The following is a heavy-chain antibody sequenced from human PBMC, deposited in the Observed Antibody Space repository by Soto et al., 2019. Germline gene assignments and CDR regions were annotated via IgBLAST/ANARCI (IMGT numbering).Heavy chain of an antibody. J-gene: IGHJ5*02. D-gene: IGHD6-13*01. CDR2: IYYSGST. CDR3: ARGSSGYSSSWYGGNWFDP. V-gene: IGHV4-31*03. Sequence: SETLSLTCTVSGGSISSGGYYWSWIRQHPGKGLEWIGYIYYSGSTYYNPSLKSRVTISVDTSKNQFSLKLSSVTAADTAVYYCARGSSGYSSSWYGGNWFDPWGQGTLVTVSS. CDR1: GGSISSGGYY.